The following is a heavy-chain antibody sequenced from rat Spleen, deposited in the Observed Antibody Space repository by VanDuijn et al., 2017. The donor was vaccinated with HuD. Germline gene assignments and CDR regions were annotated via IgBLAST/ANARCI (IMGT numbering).Heavy chain of an antibody. V-gene: IGHV5-29*01. CDR2: ISYDGSST. J-gene: IGHJ3*01. CDR1: GFTFSDYY. Sequence: EVQLVESDGGLVQPGRSLKLSCAASGFTFSDYYMAWVRQAPTKGLEWVATISYDGSSTYYRDSVKGRFTISRDNAKNTLYLQMDSLRSEDTATYYCARHFSPADYYSSFPGLYRGQGTLVTVSS. D-gene: IGHD1-2*01. CDR3: ARHFSPADYYSSFPGLY.